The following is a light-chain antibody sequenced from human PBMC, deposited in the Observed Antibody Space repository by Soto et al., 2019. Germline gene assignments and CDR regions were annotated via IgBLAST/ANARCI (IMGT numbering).Light chain of an antibody. Sequence: ALTQSPGTLSSSPGERATLSCRASQSVSSNYLAWYQQKPGQAPRLLIYGASSRATGIPDRFSGSGSGTDFTLTINRLEPEDFAVYYCQQYGDLPWTFGQGTKGDIK. CDR2: GAS. J-gene: IGKJ1*01. CDR3: QQYGDLPWT. CDR1: QSVSSNY. V-gene: IGKV3-20*01.